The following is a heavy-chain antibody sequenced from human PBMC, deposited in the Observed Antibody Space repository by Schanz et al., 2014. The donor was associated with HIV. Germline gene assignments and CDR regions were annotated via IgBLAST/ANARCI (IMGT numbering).Heavy chain of an antibody. CDR3: AKAEAVIAARPGGFDY. D-gene: IGHD6-6*01. Sequence: VQLLESGGGLVQPGGSLRLSCAASGFTFSSYGMHWVRQAPGKGLEWVAVISYDGSNKYSADSVKGRFTISRDNSKNTLYLQMNSLRTEDTAVYYCAKAEAVIAARPGGFDYWGQGTLVTVSS. J-gene: IGHJ4*02. CDR1: GFTFSSYG. V-gene: IGHV3-30*18. CDR2: ISYDGSNK.